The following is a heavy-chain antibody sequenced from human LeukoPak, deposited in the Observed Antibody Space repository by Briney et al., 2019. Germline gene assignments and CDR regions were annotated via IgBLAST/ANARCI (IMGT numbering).Heavy chain of an antibody. D-gene: IGHD7-27*01. CDR3: ARGTGPSYYFDY. J-gene: IGHJ4*02. Sequence: PSETLSLTCTVSGGSTSSDGYYWSWIRQHPGKGLEWIGYIYDSGSTYYNLSLKSRVTISVDTSENQFSLKLNSVTAADTAVYYCARGTGPSYYFDYWGQGTLVTVSS. CDR2: IYDSGST. CDR1: GGSTSSDGYY. V-gene: IGHV4-31*03.